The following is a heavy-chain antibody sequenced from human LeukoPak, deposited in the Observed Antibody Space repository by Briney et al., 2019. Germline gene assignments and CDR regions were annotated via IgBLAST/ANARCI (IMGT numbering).Heavy chain of an antibody. CDR1: GGSISSSSYY. CDR2: IYYSGST. CDR3: ARLRPYYYDSSGYFGY. V-gene: IGHV4-39*01. D-gene: IGHD3-22*01. Sequence: SETLSLTCTVSGGSISSSSYYWGWIRQPPGKGLEWIGSIYYSGSTYYNPSLKSRVTISVDTSKNQFSLKLSSVTAADTAVYYCARLRPYYYDSSGYFGYWGQGTLVTVSS. J-gene: IGHJ4*02.